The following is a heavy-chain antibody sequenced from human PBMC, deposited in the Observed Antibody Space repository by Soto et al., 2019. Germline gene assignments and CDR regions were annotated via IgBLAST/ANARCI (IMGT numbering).Heavy chain of an antibody. CDR1: GFTFSSYG. J-gene: IGHJ6*02. D-gene: IGHD3-10*01. CDR2: ISYDGSNK. V-gene: IGHV3-30*03. CDR3: ATEYYGSGTRVYYGMDV. Sequence: QVQLVESGGGVVQPGRSLRLSCAASGFTFSSYGMHWVRQAPGKGLEWVAVISYDGSNKYYADSVKGRFTISRDNSKNTLYLQMNSLRAEDTAVYYCATEYYGSGTRVYYGMDVWGQGTTVTVSS.